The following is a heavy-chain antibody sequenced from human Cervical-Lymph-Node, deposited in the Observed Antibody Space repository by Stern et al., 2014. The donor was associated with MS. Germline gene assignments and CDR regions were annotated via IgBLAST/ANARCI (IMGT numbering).Heavy chain of an antibody. J-gene: IGHJ4*02. Sequence: QVQLVESGPGLVKSSQTLSLTCAVSGGSISSGEYYWSWIRQSPGKGLEWIGYVHYSGTTYYNPSLKSRVTISVDTSKNQFSLKLSSVTAADTAVYYCSRDADAYSLVFGYWGRGTLVTVSS. V-gene: IGHV4-30-4*01. D-gene: IGHD5-24*01. CDR1: GGSISSGEYY. CDR3: SRDADAYSLVFGY. CDR2: VHYSGTT.